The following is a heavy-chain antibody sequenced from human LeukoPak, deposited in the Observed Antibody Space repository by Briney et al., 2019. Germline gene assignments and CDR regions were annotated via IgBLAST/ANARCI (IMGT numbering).Heavy chain of an antibody. J-gene: IGHJ5*02. CDR2: IGGGGGST. CDR3: AKGSGINHYHWIDP. D-gene: IGHD1-14*01. CDR1: EFTFSNYA. V-gene: IGHV3-23*01. Sequence: GGSLRLSCAASEFTFSNYAMNWVRQAPGKGLEWVSGIGGGGGSTYYADSVKGRFTISGDNSKNTLYLQMDSLRAEDTALYYCAKGSGINHYHWIDPWGQGTLVTVSS.